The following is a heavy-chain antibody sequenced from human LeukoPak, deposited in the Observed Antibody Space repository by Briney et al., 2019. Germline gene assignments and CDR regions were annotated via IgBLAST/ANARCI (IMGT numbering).Heavy chain of an antibody. CDR1: GGPISSGDYY. D-gene: IGHD6-13*01. CDR2: IYYSGST. J-gene: IGHJ6*03. V-gene: IGHV4-30-4*08. Sequence: SETLSLTCTVSGGPISSGDYYWSWIRQPPGKGPEWIGYIYYSGSTYYNPSLKSRVTISVDTSKNQFSLKLSSVTAADTAVYYCARGEQQLAIYYYYYMDVWGKGTTVTVSS. CDR3: ARGEQQLAIYYYYYMDV.